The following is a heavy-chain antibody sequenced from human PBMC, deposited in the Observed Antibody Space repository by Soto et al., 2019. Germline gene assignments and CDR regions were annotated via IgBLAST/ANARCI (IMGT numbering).Heavy chain of an antibody. J-gene: IGHJ4*02. CDR3: ARGRGDTARGVWDLGQ. Sequence: GGSLRLSCAASGFTFSSYAMHWVRQAPGKGLEWVAVISYDGSNKYYADSVKGRFTISRDNSKNTLYLQMNSLRAEDTAVYYCARGRGDTARGVWDLGQWGQGTLVTVSS. D-gene: IGHD5-18*01. CDR1: GFTFSSYA. CDR2: ISYDGSNK. V-gene: IGHV3-30-3*01.